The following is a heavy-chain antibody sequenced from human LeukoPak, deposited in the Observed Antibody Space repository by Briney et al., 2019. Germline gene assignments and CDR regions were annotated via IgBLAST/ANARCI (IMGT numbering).Heavy chain of an antibody. CDR1: GGSISSSTYY. J-gene: IGHJ4*02. Sequence: LSLTCTVSGGSISSSTYYWGWIRQAPGKGLEWVSYITSRSSYTYYADSVKGRFTISRDNAKNSLYLQMNSLRADDTAVYYCARNWNDVLHYWGQGTLVTVSS. D-gene: IGHD1-1*01. CDR3: ARNWNDVLHY. CDR2: ITSRSSYT. V-gene: IGHV3-11*03.